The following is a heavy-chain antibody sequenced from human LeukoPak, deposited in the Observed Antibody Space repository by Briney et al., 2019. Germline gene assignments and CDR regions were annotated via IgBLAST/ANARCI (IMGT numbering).Heavy chain of an antibody. J-gene: IGHJ4*02. D-gene: IGHD1-1*01. Sequence: PGGSLRLSCAASGFTFSSYTMHWIRQAPGKGLEWVSSISGSNSYIFYADSVKGRFTVSRDNAKDSLYLQVNSLRAEDTAVYYCARALTTLTYEGYWGQGTLVTVSS. CDR2: ISGSNSYI. CDR1: GFTFSSYT. V-gene: IGHV3-21*01. CDR3: ARALTTLTYEGY.